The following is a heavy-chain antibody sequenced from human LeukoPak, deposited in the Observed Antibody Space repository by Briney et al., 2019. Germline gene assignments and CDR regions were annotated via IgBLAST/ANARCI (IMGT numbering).Heavy chain of an antibody. CDR1: GGSISSYY. D-gene: IGHD3-9*01. Sequence: SETLSLTCTVSGGSISSYYWSWIRQPPGKGLEWIGYIYYSGSTNYNPSLKSRVTISVDTSKNQFSLKLSSVTSADTAVYYCAREKVPRRNYDILTGYVYYGMDVWGQGTTVTVSS. V-gene: IGHV4-59*01. CDR3: AREKVPRRNYDILTGYVYYGMDV. CDR2: IYYSGST. J-gene: IGHJ6*02.